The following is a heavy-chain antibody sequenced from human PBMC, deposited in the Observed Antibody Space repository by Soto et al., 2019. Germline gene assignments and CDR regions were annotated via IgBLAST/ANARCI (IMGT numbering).Heavy chain of an antibody. J-gene: IGHJ4*02. D-gene: IGHD2-15*01. V-gene: IGHV3-30*04. Sequence: QVHLVESGGGVVQPGRSLRLSCAASGFTFTTYAIHWVRQAPGKGLEWVAVISNDGRGKYYADSVKGRFTISRDNSKNTLYLQMNSLRSDDTALYYCARDQCFGGGRSCYYFDFWGQGTLVTVSS. CDR2: ISNDGRGK. CDR3: ARDQCFGGGRSCYYFDF. CDR1: GFTFTTYA.